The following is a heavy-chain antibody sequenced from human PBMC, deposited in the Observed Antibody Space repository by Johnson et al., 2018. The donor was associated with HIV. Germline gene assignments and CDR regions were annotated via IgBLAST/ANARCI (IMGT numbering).Heavy chain of an antibody. CDR1: GFTFSNAW. D-gene: IGHD4/OR15-4a*01. Sequence: EQLVESGGGLVKPGGSLRVSCAASGFTFSNAWMNWVRQAPGKGLEWVGRIKSGTTDYAVPVKGRFIISRDDSKNTLYLQMNSLRAEDTAVYYRAREREDYGLDIWGQGTMVTVSS. CDR2: IKSGTT. CDR3: AREREDYGLDI. J-gene: IGHJ3*02. V-gene: IGHV3-15*01.